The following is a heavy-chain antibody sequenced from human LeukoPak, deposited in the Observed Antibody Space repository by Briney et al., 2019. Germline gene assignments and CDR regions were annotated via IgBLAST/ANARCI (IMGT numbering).Heavy chain of an antibody. CDR3: TKGPDPGGFGY. D-gene: IGHD3-10*01. Sequence: GGSLRLSCAASGFTFSDYGIHWVRQAPGKGLEWVAVISYDGTRKYYADSVKGRLTTSRDNSNNTLYLQTNSLKAEDTALYYCTKGPDPGGFGYWGQGTLVTVSS. V-gene: IGHV3-30*18. J-gene: IGHJ4*02. CDR1: GFTFSDYG. CDR2: ISYDGTRK.